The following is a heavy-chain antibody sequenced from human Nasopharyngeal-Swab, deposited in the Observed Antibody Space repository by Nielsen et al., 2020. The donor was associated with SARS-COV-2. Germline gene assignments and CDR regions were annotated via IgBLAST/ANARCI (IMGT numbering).Heavy chain of an antibody. D-gene: IGHD3-3*01. Sequence: GESLKISCEVSGFSFSGYWMSWVRQAPGKGLEWVANMKHDGSEKYYVDSVKGRFTISRDNAKNSLFLQMNSLRAEDTAEYYCAKESSDYDFWTHQFHYYMDVWGRGTTVTVSS. CDR1: GFSFSGYW. J-gene: IGHJ6*03. CDR3: AKESSDYDFWTHQFHYYMDV. V-gene: IGHV3-7*03. CDR2: MKHDGSEK.